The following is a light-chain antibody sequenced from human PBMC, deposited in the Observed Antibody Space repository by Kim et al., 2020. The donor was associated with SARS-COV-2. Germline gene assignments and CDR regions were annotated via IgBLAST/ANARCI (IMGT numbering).Light chain of an antibody. V-gene: IGLV3-19*01. J-gene: IGLJ2*01. CDR2: DKN. CDR3: NSRESGVNHVV. Sequence: ALGQTVRLTCQGDSLRSYYATRYQQKPGQAPVIVIYDKNNRPSGIPARFSGSYSGNTASLTITGAQAGDEAVYYCNSRESGVNHVVFGGGTQLTVL. CDR1: SLRSYY.